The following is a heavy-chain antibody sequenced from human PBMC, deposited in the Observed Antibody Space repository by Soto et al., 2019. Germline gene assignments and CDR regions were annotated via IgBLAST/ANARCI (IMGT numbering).Heavy chain of an antibody. V-gene: IGHV3-30-3*01. CDR2: ISYDGSSK. D-gene: IGHD3-10*01. CDR3: ARDLTYYYGSGSYYPTPSDY. Sequence: GGSLRLSCAASGFTFSSYAMHCVRQAPGKGLEWVAVISYDGSSKYYADSVNGRFTISRDNSKNTLYLQMNSLRAEDTAVYYCARDLTYYYGSGSYYPTPSDYWGQGTLVTV. CDR1: GFTFSSYA. J-gene: IGHJ4*02.